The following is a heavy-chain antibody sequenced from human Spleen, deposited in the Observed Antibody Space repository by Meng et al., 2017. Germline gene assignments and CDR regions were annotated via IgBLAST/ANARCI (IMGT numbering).Heavy chain of an antibody. D-gene: IGHD6-13*01. CDR2: ISYHGSNE. CDR1: GFTFSTYA. CDR3: AREQLIRPAFDI. V-gene: IGHV3-30*04. Sequence: GESLKISCAASGFTFSTYAMHWVRQAPGKGLEWVSVISYHGSNEYYADAVKGRFTSSRDNSKNTLYLQMYSLRAEDTAVYYCAREQLIRPAFDIWGQGTMVTVSS. J-gene: IGHJ3*02.